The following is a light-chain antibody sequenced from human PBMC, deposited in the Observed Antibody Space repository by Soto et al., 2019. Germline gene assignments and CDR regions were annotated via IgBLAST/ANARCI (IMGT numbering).Light chain of an antibody. CDR2: GAS. CDR1: QSVSSSY. CDR3: QHYNFWPHS. Sequence: EIVLMQSPGTLSLSPGERATLSCRASQSVSSSYLAWYQQKPGQAPRLLIYGASSRATGIPDRFSGSGSGTEFTLTISGLQSEDVSIYFCQHYNFWPHSFGQGTKVDIK. V-gene: IGKV3-20*01. J-gene: IGKJ2*01.